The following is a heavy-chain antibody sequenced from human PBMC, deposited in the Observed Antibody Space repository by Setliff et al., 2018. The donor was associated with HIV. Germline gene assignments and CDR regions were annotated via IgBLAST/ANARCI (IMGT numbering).Heavy chain of an antibody. D-gene: IGHD5-18*01. CDR1: GGSFSGYY. J-gene: IGHJ1*01. CDR2: INHSGST. Sequence: SETLSLTCAVYGGSFSGYYWSWIRQPPGKGLGWIGEINHSGSTNYNPSLKSRVTISVDTSKNQFSLKLSSVTAADTAVFYCARGGYSYGFGRHRAYFQYWGQGTQVTSPQ. V-gene: IGHV4-34*01. CDR3: ARGGYSYGFGRHRAYFQY.